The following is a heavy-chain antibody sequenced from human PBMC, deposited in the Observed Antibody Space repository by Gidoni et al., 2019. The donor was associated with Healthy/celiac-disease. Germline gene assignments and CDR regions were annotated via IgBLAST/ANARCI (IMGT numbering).Heavy chain of an antibody. CDR2: IYHSGST. J-gene: IGHJ6*02. CDR3: ARARIAAAGPVGYYYGMDV. D-gene: IGHD6-13*01. V-gene: IGHV4-4*02. CDR1: GGSISSSNW. Sequence: QVQLQESGPGLVKPSGTLSLHCAVSGGSISSSNWWSWVRQPPGKGLEWIGEIYHSGSTNYNPSLKSRVTISVDKSKNQFSLKLSSVTAADTAVYYCARARIAAAGPVGYYYGMDVWGQGTTVTVSS.